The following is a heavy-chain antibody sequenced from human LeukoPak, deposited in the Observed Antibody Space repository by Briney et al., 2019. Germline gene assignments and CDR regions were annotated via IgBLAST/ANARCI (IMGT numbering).Heavy chain of an antibody. CDR2: IWYDGSNK. Sequence: GGSLRLSCAASGFTFSSYGMHWVRQAPGKGLEWVAVIWYDGSNKYYADSVKGRFTISRDNSKNTLYLQMNSLRAEDTAVYYCGRDSDFDFWGGGGFDYWGQGTLVTVSS. J-gene: IGHJ4*02. CDR1: GFTFSSYG. CDR3: GRDSDFDFWGGGGFDY. D-gene: IGHD3-3*01. V-gene: IGHV3-33*01.